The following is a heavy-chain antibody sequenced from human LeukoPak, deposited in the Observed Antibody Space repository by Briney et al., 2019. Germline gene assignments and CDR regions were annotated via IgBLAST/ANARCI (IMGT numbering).Heavy chain of an antibody. J-gene: IGHJ4*02. CDR3: ARGGVNYWNPRY. CDR2: LYTDDTT. Sequence: GGSLRLSCAASGFTVSSNYMSWVRQAPGKGLEWVSLLYTDDTTYYADSVEGRFTISRDDSKNTIYLQMNSLRAEDTAVHYCARGGVNYWNPRYWGQGALVTVSS. D-gene: IGHD1-1*01. V-gene: IGHV3-53*01. CDR1: GFTVSSNY.